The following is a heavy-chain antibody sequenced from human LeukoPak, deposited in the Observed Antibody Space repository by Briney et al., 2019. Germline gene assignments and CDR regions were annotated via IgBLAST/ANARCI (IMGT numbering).Heavy chain of an antibody. D-gene: IGHD2-2*01. CDR2: INPGNGAT. Sequence: ASVKVSCKASGYTFTDYYINWLRQAPGQGLEWMGWINPGNGATNYAPNFQGRVTMTRDTSITTAYMELSRLTSDDTAVYYCARDLGDCSSAICYSFDSWGQGTLVTVSS. J-gene: IGHJ4*02. CDR3: ARDLGDCSSAICYSFDS. CDR1: GYTFTDYY. V-gene: IGHV1-2*02.